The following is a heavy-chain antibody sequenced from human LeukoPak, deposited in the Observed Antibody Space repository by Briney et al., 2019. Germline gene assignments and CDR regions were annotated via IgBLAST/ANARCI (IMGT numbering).Heavy chain of an antibody. CDR2: IYSGGST. J-gene: IGHJ5*02. CDR3: ARSIVATINA. Sequence: GGSLRLSCAASGFTVSSNYMSWVRQAPGKRLEWVSVIYSGGSTYYADSVKGRFTISRDNSKNTLYLQMNSLRAEDTTVYYCARSIVATINAWGQGTLVTVSS. D-gene: IGHD5-12*01. CDR1: GFTVSSNY. V-gene: IGHV3-66*02.